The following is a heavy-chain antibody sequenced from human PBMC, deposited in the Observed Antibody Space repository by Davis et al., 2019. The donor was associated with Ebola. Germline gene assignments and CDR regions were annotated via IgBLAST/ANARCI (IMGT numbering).Heavy chain of an antibody. Sequence: PSETLSLTCTVSGGSIGRGGSYWSWVRQVPGKGLEWIGYIYYSGSTYYKPSLKSRVTISLDTSKNQFSLNLYSVTAADTAVYYCARDLRYDSSGYDYYFYMDVWGKGTTVTVSS. CDR2: IYYSGST. J-gene: IGHJ6*03. D-gene: IGHD3-22*01. CDR3: ARDLRYDSSGYDYYFYMDV. V-gene: IGHV4-31*03. CDR1: GGSIGRGGSY.